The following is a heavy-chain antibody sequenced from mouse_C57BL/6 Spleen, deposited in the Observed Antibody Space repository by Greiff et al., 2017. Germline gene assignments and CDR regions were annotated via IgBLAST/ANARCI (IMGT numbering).Heavy chain of an antibody. CDR3: ARDEGYYYGSSPHWYFDV. CDR2: ISDGGSYT. Sequence: EVKLVESGGGLVKPGGSLKLSCAASGFTFSSYAMSWVRQTPEKRLEWVATISDGGSYTYYPDNVKGRFTISRDNAKNNLYLQMSHLKSEDTAMYYCARDEGYYYGSSPHWYFDVWGTGTTVTVSS. D-gene: IGHD1-1*01. J-gene: IGHJ1*03. CDR1: GFTFSSYA. V-gene: IGHV5-4*01.